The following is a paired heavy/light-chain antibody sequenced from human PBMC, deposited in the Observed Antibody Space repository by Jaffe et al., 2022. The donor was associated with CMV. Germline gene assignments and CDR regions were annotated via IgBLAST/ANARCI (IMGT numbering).Light chain of an antibody. CDR3: SSYAGSPV. CDR1: SSDVGGYNY. Sequence: QSALTQPPSASGSPGQSVTISCTGTSSDVGGYNYVSWYQQHPGKAPKLMIYEVSKRPSGVPDRFSGSKSGNTASLTVSGLQAEDEADYYCSSYAGSPVFGGGTKLTVL. CDR2: EVS. J-gene: IGLJ2*01. V-gene: IGLV2-8*01.
Heavy chain of an antibody. CDR3: ARSRYYYDSSGYPSGDAFDI. CDR1: GYTFTYRY. V-gene: IGHV1-45*02. Sequence: QMQLVQSGAEVKKTGSSVKVSCKASGYTFTYRYLHWVRQAPGQALEWMGWITPFNGNTNYAQKFQDRVTITRDRSMSTAYMELSSLRSEDTAMYYCARSRYYYDSSGYPSGDAFDIWGQGTMVTVSS. CDR2: ITPFNGNT. D-gene: IGHD3-22*01. J-gene: IGHJ3*02.